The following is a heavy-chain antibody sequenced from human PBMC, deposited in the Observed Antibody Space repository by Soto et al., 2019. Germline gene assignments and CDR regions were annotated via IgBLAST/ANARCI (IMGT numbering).Heavy chain of an antibody. CDR1: GGSISSYY. CDR3: ARRMTTVTPGAFDI. V-gene: IGHV4-59*08. CDR2: IYYSGST. J-gene: IGHJ3*02. D-gene: IGHD4-17*01. Sequence: QVQLQESGPGLVKPSETLSLTCTVSGGSISSYYWSWIRQPPGKGLEWIGYIYYSGSTNYNPSLKSRDTITVDTSKNQFALKLSSVTAADTAVYYCARRMTTVTPGAFDIWGQGTMVTVSS.